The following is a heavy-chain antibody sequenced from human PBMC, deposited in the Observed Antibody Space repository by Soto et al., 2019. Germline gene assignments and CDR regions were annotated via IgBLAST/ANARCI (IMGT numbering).Heavy chain of an antibody. CDR2: IYPGDSDT. Sequence: PGESLKISCKGSGYSFTSYWIGWVRQMPGKGLEWMGIIYPGDSDTRYSPSFQGQVTISGDKSISTAYLQWSRLKASDTAMYYCARLLRIAVAGPDYWGQGTLVTVSS. CDR3: ARLLRIAVAGPDY. V-gene: IGHV5-51*01. J-gene: IGHJ4*02. CDR1: GYSFTSYW. D-gene: IGHD6-19*01.